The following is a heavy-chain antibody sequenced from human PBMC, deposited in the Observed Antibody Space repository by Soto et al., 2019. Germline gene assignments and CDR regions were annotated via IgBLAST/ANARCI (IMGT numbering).Heavy chain of an antibody. CDR2: INHSGST. Sequence: QVQLQQWGAGLLKPSETLSLTCAVYGGSFSGYYWSWIRQPPGKGLEWIGEINHSGSTNYNPSLKSRVTIAVDTYKYQSSLKLSSVTAADTAVYYCARGRPYGSGSYSYWGQGTLVTVSS. D-gene: IGHD3-10*01. V-gene: IGHV4-34*01. CDR1: GGSFSGYY. J-gene: IGHJ4*02. CDR3: ARGRPYGSGSYSY.